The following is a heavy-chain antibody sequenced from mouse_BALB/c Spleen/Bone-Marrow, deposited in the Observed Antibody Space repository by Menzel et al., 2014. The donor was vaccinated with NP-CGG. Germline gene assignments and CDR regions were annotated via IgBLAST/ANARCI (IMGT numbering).Heavy chain of an antibody. J-gene: IGHJ2*01. CDR2: INPDSRTI. CDR1: GFDFSRYW. Sequence: EVKLQEPGGGLVQPGGSLKLSCAASGFDFSRYWMSWVRQAPGEGLEWIGEINPDSRTINYSPSLKDKFIISRDNAKNTLYLRLNKVRSEDTALYYCARPDYYGYLNYWGQGTTLTVSS. CDR3: ARPDYYGYLNY. V-gene: IGHV4-1*02. D-gene: IGHD1-1*01.